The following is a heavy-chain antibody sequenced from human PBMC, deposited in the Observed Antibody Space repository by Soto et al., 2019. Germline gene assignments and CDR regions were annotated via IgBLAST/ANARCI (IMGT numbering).Heavy chain of an antibody. D-gene: IGHD3-22*01. CDR1: GGTFSSYA. Sequence: AASVKVSCKASGGTFSSYAISWVRQAPGQGLEWMGGIIPIFGTANYAQKFQGRVTITADKSTSTAYMELSSLRSEDTAVYYCARPLYYYDSSSYGMDVWGRGTTVTVSS. V-gene: IGHV1-69*06. CDR2: IIPIFGTA. CDR3: ARPLYYYDSSSYGMDV. J-gene: IGHJ6*02.